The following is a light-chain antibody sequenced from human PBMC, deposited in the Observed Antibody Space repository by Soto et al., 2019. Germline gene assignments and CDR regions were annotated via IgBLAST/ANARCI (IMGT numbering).Light chain of an antibody. J-gene: IGLJ2*01. Sequence: QSVLTQPPSASGTPGQRVTISCSGSSSNIGSNTVNWYQQLPGTAPKLLIYSNNQRPSGVPGRFSGSKSGTSASLAISGLQSEDEADYYCAAWDDSLNGPGVVFGGGTKLTVL. V-gene: IGLV1-44*01. CDR2: SNN. CDR3: AAWDDSLNGPGVV. CDR1: SSNIGSNT.